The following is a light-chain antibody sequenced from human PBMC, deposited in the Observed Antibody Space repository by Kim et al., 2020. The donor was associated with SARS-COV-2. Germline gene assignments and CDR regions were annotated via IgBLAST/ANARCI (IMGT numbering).Light chain of an antibody. CDR3: QRYSSSLAT. CDR2: GAS. J-gene: IGKJ1*01. Sequence: EIVLTQSPGTLSLSPGERATLSCRASQSVSSNYLAWYQQKPGQAPRLLIYGASSRATGIPDRFSGSGSGTDFTLTITRLEPEDFAVYYCQRYSSSLATFGQGTKVDIK. CDR1: QSVSSNY. V-gene: IGKV3-20*01.